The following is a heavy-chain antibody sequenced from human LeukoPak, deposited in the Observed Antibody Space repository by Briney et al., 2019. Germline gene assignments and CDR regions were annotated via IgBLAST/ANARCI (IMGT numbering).Heavy chain of an antibody. CDR3: ANEWSAFDF. Sequence: SEALSLTCTVSGDSKSYHKWSWIRQSPGKRLEWIGYIKQSGGTNYNPSLKSRVTISVDTSKNRFSLQLRSVTAADTAVYYCANEWSAFDFWGQGTMVTVSS. CDR2: IKQSGGT. D-gene: IGHD3-3*01. CDR1: GDSKSYHK. V-gene: IGHV4-59*11. J-gene: IGHJ3*01.